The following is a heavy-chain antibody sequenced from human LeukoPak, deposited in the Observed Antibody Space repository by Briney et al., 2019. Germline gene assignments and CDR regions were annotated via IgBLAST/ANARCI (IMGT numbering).Heavy chain of an antibody. CDR1: GFTFSIYA. CDR2: IGDTT. D-gene: IGHD1-26*01. CDR3: AKAFAFVGANFFDY. J-gene: IGHJ4*02. Sequence: PGGSLRLSCAASGFTFSIYAMSWVRQAPGKGLEWVSAIGDTTYYADSVEGWFTISRDNSKNTLYLQMNSLRAEDAAIYYCAKAFAFVGANFFDYWGQGTLVTVSS. V-gene: IGHV3-23*01.